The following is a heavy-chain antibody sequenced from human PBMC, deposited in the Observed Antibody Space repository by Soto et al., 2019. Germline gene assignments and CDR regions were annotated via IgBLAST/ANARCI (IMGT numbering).Heavy chain of an antibody. V-gene: IGHV1-3*01. CDR2: INAGNGNT. Sequence: QVQLVQSGAEVKKPGASVKVSCKASGYTFTSYAMHWVRQAPGQRLEWMGWINAGNGNTKYSQKFQGRVTITRDTSASTAYMELSSRRSEVTAVYYCARDPLTYYYGSGSYYDYWGQGTLVTVSS. J-gene: IGHJ4*02. CDR1: GYTFTSYA. D-gene: IGHD3-10*01. CDR3: ARDPLTYYYGSGSYYDY.